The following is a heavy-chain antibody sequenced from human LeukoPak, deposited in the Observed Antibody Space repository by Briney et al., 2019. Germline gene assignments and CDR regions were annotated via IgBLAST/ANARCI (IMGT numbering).Heavy chain of an antibody. CDR3: ARGRYDILTGYYIDY. CDR2: INHSGST. J-gene: IGHJ4*02. D-gene: IGHD3-9*01. Sequence: SETLSLTCTVSGGSISSSSYYWSWIRQPPGKGLEWIGEINHSGSTNYNPSLKSRVTISVDTSKNQFSLKLSSVTAADTAVYYCARGRYDILTGYYIDYWGQGTLVTVSS. V-gene: IGHV4-39*07. CDR1: GGSISSSSYY.